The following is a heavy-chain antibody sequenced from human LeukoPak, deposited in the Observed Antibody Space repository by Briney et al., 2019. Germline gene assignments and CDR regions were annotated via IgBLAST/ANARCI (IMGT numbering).Heavy chain of an antibody. CDR1: GGSFSGYY. CDR3: ARGPRLRENWFDP. D-gene: IGHD4-17*01. Sequence: PSETLSLTCAVHGGSFSGYYWSWIRQPPGKGLEWIGEINHSGSTNYNPSLKSRVTISVDTSKNQFSLKLSSVTAADTAVYYCARGPRLRENWFDPWGQGTLVTVSS. CDR2: INHSGST. V-gene: IGHV4-34*01. J-gene: IGHJ5*02.